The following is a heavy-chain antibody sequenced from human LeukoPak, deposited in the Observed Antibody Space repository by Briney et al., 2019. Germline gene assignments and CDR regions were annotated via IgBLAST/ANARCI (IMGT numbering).Heavy chain of an antibody. CDR3: ARDMRRGYYDC. V-gene: IGHV3-66*02. CDR2: IYSGGST. Sequence: GGSLRLSCAASGFTVSSNYMSWVRQAPGKGVEWVSVIYSGGSTYYAESVKGRLTISRDNSKNKRYLQMNSLRAEDTAVYYCARDMRRGYYDCWGQGTLVTVSS. CDR1: GFTVSSNY. J-gene: IGHJ4*02. D-gene: IGHD3-22*01.